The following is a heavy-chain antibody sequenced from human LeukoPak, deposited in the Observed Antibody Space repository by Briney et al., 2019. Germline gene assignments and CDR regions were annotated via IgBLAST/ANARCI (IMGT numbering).Heavy chain of an antibody. CDR1: GFTFSSYS. D-gene: IGHD2-15*01. CDR3: ARDRVVVAATSYYYGMDV. J-gene: IGHJ6*02. CDR2: ISSSSSYI. Sequence: GGSLRLSCAASGFTFSSYSMYWVRQAPGKGLEWVSSISSSSSYIYYADSVKGRFTISRDNAKNSLYLQMNSLRAEDTAVYYCARDRVVVAATSYYYGMDVWGQGTTVTVSS. V-gene: IGHV3-21*01.